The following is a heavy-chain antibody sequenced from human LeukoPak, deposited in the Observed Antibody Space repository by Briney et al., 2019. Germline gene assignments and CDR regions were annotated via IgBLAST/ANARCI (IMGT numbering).Heavy chain of an antibody. CDR2: IYHSGST. Sequence: KASETLSLTCAVSGGSISSSNWWSWVRQPPGKGLEWIGEIYHSGSTNYNPSLKSRVTISVDKSKNQFSLKLSSVTAADTAVYYCASLRLSRDGYNLGYFDYWGQGTLVTVSS. D-gene: IGHD5-24*01. V-gene: IGHV4-4*02. CDR1: GGSISSSNW. J-gene: IGHJ4*02. CDR3: ASLRLSRDGYNLGYFDY.